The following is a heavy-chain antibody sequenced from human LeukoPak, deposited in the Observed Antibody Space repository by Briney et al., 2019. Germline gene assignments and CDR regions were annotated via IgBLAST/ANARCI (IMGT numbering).Heavy chain of an antibody. CDR2: INHSGST. CDR1: GGSFSGYY. Sequence: PSETLSLTCAVYGGSFSGYYWSWIRQPPGKGLEWIGEINHSGSTNYNPSLKSRVTISVDTSKNQFSLKLSSVTAADTAMYYCARGLGSSSPYNWFDPWGQGTLVTVSS. J-gene: IGHJ5*02. D-gene: IGHD6-6*01. V-gene: IGHV4-34*01. CDR3: ARGLGSSSPYNWFDP.